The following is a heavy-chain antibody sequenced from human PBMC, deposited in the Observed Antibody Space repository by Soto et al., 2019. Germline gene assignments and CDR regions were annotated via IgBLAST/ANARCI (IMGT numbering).Heavy chain of an antibody. V-gene: IGHV4-59*08. CDR1: GGSISHYY. J-gene: IGHJ6*03. CDR3: ARHRGTSHYYSYMDV. D-gene: IGHD3-10*01. Sequence: SETLSLTCTVSGGSISHYYWSWIRQPPGKGLEWIGYIYYSGSTNYNPSLKSRVTISVDTSKNQFSLNLSSVTAADTAVYYCARHRGTSHYYSYMDVWGKGTTVTVSS. CDR2: IYYSGST.